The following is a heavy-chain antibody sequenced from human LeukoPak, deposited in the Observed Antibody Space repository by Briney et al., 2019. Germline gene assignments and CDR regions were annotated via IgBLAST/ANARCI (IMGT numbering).Heavy chain of an antibody. J-gene: IGHJ4*02. D-gene: IGHD3-22*01. Sequence: KPSETLSLTCTVSGGSISSGGYYWGWIRQHPGKGLEWIGYIYYSGSTYYNPSLKSRVTISVDTSKNQFSLKLSSVTAADTAVYYCASGNYYDSSGYDYWGQGTLVTVSS. CDR1: GGSISSGGYY. V-gene: IGHV4-31*03. CDR2: IYYSGST. CDR3: ASGNYYDSSGYDY.